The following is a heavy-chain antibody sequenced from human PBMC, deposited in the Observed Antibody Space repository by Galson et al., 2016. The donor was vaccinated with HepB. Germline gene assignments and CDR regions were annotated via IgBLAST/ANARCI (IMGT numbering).Heavy chain of an antibody. Sequence: SLRLSCAASGFTFSRYGMHWVRQAPGKGLEWVAVISYDGSNKYYADSVKGRFTISRDNSKNTLFLQMNSLRAEDTAVYYCAKAPRSPYCSGSTCYSGFDSWGQGTLVTVSS. V-gene: IGHV3-30*18. CDR2: ISYDGSNK. J-gene: IGHJ4*02. CDR3: AKAPRSPYCSGSTCYSGFDS. D-gene: IGHD2-15*01. CDR1: GFTFSRYG.